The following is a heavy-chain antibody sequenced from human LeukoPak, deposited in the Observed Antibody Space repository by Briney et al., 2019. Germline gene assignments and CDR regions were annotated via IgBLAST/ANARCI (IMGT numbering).Heavy chain of an antibody. CDR3: ASAYCGGDCYGYYYYYGMDV. CDR1: GGSVGSGSYY. CDR2: IYYSGST. V-gene: IGHV4-61*01. D-gene: IGHD2-21*02. Sequence: PSETLSLTCTVSGGSVGSGSYYWSWIRQPPGKGLEWIGYIYYSGSTNYNPSLKSRVTISVDTSKNQFSLKLSSVTAADTAVYYCASAYCGGDCYGYYYYYGMDVWGQGTTVTVSS. J-gene: IGHJ6*02.